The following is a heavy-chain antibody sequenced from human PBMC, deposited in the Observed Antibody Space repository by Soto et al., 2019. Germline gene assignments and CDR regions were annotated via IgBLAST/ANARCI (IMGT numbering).Heavy chain of an antibody. CDR1: GFTFSSYA. D-gene: IGHD3-3*01. CDR2: ISGSGGST. J-gene: IGHJ6*03. Sequence: EVQLLESGGGLVQPGGSLRLSCAASGFTFSSYAMSWVRQAPGKGLEWVSAISGSGGSTYYADSVKGRFTISRDNSTNTVYLQMNRLRAEGKALDDCGKESSITMFEVVHHGEYMDVWGKGTTVTVSS. CDR3: GKESSITMFEVVHHGEYMDV. V-gene: IGHV3-23*01.